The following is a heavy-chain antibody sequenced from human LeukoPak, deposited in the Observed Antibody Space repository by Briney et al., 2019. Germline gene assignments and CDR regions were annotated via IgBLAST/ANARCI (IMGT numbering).Heavy chain of an antibody. J-gene: IGHJ4*02. CDR1: GGSISGYY. CDR2: IYNSGST. D-gene: IGHD3-10*01. V-gene: IGHV4-59*08. CDR3: ARYGSGTYPRFDY. Sequence: SETLSLTCTVSGGSISGYYWSWIRQSPGKGLEWIAYIYNSGSTNYDPSLQSRVTISVDTSKNQFSLNLSSVTAADTAVYYCARYGSGTYPRFDYWGQGTLVTVSS.